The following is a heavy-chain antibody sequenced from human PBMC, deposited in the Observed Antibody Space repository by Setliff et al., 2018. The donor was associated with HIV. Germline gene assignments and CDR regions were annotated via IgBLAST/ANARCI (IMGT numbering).Heavy chain of an antibody. CDR1: GGSISSYY. D-gene: IGHD2-2*01. CDR2: IYYSGST. CDR3: ARAQLPPTYIDV. V-gene: IGHV4-59*12. J-gene: IGHJ6*03. Sequence: SETLSLTCTVSGGSISSYYWSWIRQPPGKGLEWIGYIYYSGSTNYNPSLKSRVTISVDTSKNHFSLKLTSLTAANTAVYYCARAQLPPTYIDVWGSGTTVTVSS.